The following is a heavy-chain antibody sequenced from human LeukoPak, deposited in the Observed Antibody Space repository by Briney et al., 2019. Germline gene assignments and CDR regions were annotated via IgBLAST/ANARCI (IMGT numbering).Heavy chain of an antibody. J-gene: IGHJ4*02. CDR3: ARQMTPHGNFDY. CDR1: GFTLSNFA. Sequence: GGSLRLSCAASGFTLSNFAMHWVRQATGKGLEWVSANGTAGDTFYPGSVKGRFTISRENAKNSLYLQMNNLRAEDTAVYYCARQMTPHGNFDYWGQGTLVTVSS. CDR2: NGTAGDT. D-gene: IGHD1-26*01. V-gene: IGHV3-13*01.